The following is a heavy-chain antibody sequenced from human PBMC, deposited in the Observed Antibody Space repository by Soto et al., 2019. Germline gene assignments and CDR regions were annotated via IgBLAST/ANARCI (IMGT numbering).Heavy chain of an antibody. J-gene: IGHJ6*02. D-gene: IGHD2-8*01. CDR3: AKNGQPPYYYYGLDV. V-gene: IGHV1-18*01. Sequence: QGQLVQSGGEVKKSGASVKVSCKASGYTFSRYGISWVRQAPGQGLEWMGWISGYNGDTNYAQKFQGRVTMTIGTSTTTAYMELRSLTSDDTAVYYCAKNGQPPYYYYGLDVWGQGTTVTVSS. CDR1: GYTFSRYG. CDR2: ISGYNGDT.